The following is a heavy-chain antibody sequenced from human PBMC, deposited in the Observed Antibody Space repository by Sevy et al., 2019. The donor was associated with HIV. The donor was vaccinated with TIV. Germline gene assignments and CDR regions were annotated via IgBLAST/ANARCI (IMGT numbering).Heavy chain of an antibody. Sequence: ASVKVSCKASGGTFRNCAFGWVRQAPGQGLEWMGGIIPIFGLVNYAQNFQGRVTITADESTSTTYMELSSLRSEDTAVKYCASVILSVPGISLPFDSWGQGTLVTVSS. D-gene: IGHD6-13*01. CDR1: GGTFRNCA. CDR3: ASVILSVPGISLPFDS. V-gene: IGHV1-69*13. J-gene: IGHJ4*02. CDR2: IIPIFGLV.